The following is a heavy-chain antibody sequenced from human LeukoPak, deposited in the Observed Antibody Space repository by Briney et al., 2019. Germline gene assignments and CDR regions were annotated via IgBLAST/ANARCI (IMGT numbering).Heavy chain of an antibody. J-gene: IGHJ4*02. CDR2: LYSGGST. V-gene: IGHV3-53*01. Sequence: GGSLRLSCAASGFTVSSNYMTWVRQAPGKGLEWVSVLYSGGSTYYADSVKGRFTISRDNAKNSLYLQMNSLRDEDTAVYYCASPGDYGSGSYLGYWGQGTLVTVSS. CDR3: ASPGDYGSGSYLGY. CDR1: GFTVSSNY. D-gene: IGHD3-10*01.